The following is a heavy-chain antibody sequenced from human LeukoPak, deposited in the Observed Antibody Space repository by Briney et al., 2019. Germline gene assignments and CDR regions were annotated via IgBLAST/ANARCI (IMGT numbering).Heavy chain of an antibody. CDR1: GYTFTSYA. D-gene: IGHD6-13*01. Sequence: GASVKVSCKASGYTFTSYAMHWVRQAPGQGLEWMGRINPNSGGTNYAQKFQGRVTMTRDTSISTAYMELSRLRSDDTAVYYCARELPTPGIAAAGADYWGQGTLVTVSS. CDR2: INPNSGGT. CDR3: ARELPTPGIAAAGADY. J-gene: IGHJ4*02. V-gene: IGHV1-2*06.